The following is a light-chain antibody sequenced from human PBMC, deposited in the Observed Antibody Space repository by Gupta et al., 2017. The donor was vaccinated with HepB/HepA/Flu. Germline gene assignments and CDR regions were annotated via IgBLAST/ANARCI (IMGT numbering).Light chain of an antibody. CDR2: KAS. Sequence: DIQMTQSPSTLSASVGDRVTITCRASQSINSYLAWYQQKPGKAPKLLIYKASSLESGVPSRFSGSGFETEFTLTISSRQPDDFATYYCQQHNSYASWTFGQGTKVEIK. CDR1: QSINSY. CDR3: QQHNSYASWT. J-gene: IGKJ1*01. V-gene: IGKV1-5*03.